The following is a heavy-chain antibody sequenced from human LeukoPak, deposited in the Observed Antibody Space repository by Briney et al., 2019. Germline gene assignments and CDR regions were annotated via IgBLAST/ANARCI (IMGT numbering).Heavy chain of an antibody. Sequence: SETLSLTCTVSGGSISSYYWSWIRQPPGKGLKWIGNIYYSGYTTYSPSLRSRVTISVDTSKNQFSLKLSSVTAADTAVYYCARATWGAFDIWGQGTMVTVSS. CDR1: GGSISSYY. D-gene: IGHD1-26*01. V-gene: IGHV4-59*01. CDR3: ARATWGAFDI. CDR2: IYYSGYT. J-gene: IGHJ3*02.